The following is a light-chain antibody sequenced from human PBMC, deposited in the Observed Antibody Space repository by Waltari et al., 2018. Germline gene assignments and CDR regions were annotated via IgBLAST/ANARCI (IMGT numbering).Light chain of an antibody. J-gene: IGLJ3*02. CDR3: CSYVGRNIWV. Sequence: QSALTQPASVSGSPGQSITISCTGTSSDVGFYNLVSWYQQHPDKAPKLLVSEVIERPSGVSNRCSGSKAGNTASLTISGLQAEDEADYYCCSYVGRNIWVFGGGTKVTVL. V-gene: IGLV2-23*02. CDR1: SSDVGFYNL. CDR2: EVI.